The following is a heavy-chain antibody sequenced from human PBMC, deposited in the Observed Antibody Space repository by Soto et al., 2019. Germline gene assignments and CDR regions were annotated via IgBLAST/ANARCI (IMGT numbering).Heavy chain of an antibody. V-gene: IGHV3-7*01. J-gene: IGHJ6*03. CDR3: VRDLLERGYYYYYMNV. CDR2: IKQDGSEK. D-gene: IGHD1-1*01. CDR1: GFTFSAYW. Sequence: VQLVESGGGLVQPGGSLRLSCAASGFTFSAYWMTWVRQAPGKGLEWVANIKQDGSEKNYVDAVKGRFTISRDDAKDSLYLQMNSLRAEDTAVYYCVRDLLERGYYYYYMNVWGKGTTVTVSS.